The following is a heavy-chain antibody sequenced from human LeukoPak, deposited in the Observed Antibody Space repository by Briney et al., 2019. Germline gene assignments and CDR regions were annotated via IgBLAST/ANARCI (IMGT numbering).Heavy chain of an antibody. J-gene: IGHJ1*01. CDR3: AHSVGIVVVTSEDEYYQH. CDR1: GLSRSTRGMG. Sequence: SGPTLVKPTQTLTLTFTFSGLSRSTRGMGVGWIRQPPGKPLEWLALINWADDKRYNPSLKSTLTSTKATSKNKAVLTMNNIEYVDKATYYCAHSVGIVVVTSEDEYYQHWGQGILVTVSS. CDR2: INWADDK. V-gene: IGHV2-5*02. D-gene: IGHD2-21*02.